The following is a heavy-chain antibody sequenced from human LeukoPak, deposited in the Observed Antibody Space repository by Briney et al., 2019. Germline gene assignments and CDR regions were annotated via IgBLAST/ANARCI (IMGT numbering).Heavy chain of an antibody. Sequence: GGSLRLSCAASGFTFSSYAMHWVRQAPGKGLEWVSGISWNSGSIGYADSVKGRFTISRDNAKNSLYLQMNSLRAEDTALYYCAKDIIVWSGSYYGTAFDIWGQGTMVTVSS. V-gene: IGHV3-9*01. J-gene: IGHJ3*02. CDR3: AKDIIVWSGSYYGTAFDI. D-gene: IGHD1-26*01. CDR2: ISWNSGSI. CDR1: GFTFSSYA.